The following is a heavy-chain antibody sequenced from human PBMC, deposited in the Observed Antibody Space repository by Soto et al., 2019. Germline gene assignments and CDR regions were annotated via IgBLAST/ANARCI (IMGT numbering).Heavy chain of an antibody. CDR1: VFTFSDYY. D-gene: IGHD2-2*01. CDR3: ARRDCSSTSCYGGMDV. V-gene: IGHV3-11*01. J-gene: IGHJ6*02. Sequence: PRGSLLLSCASSVFTFSDYYMSWIRQAPGKGLDWVSYVSSSGSTIYYADSVKGRFTISRDNAKNSLYLQMNSLRAEDTAMYYCARRDCSSTSCYGGMDVWGQGTTVTVSS. CDR2: VSSSGSTI.